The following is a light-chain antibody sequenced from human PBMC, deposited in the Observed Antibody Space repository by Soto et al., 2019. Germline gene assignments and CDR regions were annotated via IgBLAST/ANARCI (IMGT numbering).Light chain of an antibody. CDR3: SSYTSSSTRL. J-gene: IGLJ2*01. V-gene: IGLV2-14*01. Sequence: QSALTQPASVSGSPGQSITISCTGTSSDAGGYNYVSWYQQHPGKAPKLMIYDVSNRPSGVSNRFSGCKSGNTASLTISGLQAEDEADYYCSSYTSSSTRLFGGGTQLTVL. CDR2: DVS. CDR1: SSDAGGYNY.